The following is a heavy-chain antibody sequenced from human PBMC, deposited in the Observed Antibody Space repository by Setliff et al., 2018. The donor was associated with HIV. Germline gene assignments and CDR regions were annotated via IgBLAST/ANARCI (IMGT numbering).Heavy chain of an antibody. J-gene: IGHJ4*02. CDR1: GASISSHNYY. CDR3: TIPASSLAPN. Sequence: KPSETLSLTCTVSGASISSHNYYWGWIRQSPGKGLAWIASIRSSGDTYYNPSPQSRVIISVDTSNNQISLKLTSVTAADTAVYYCTIPASSLAPNWGRGTQVTVSS. V-gene: IGHV4-39*01. CDR2: IRSSGDT.